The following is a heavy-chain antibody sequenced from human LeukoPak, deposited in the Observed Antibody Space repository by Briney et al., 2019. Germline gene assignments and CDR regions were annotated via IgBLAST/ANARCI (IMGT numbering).Heavy chain of an antibody. CDR1: GFTFSSYW. J-gene: IGHJ3*02. V-gene: IGHV3-7*01. D-gene: IGHD3-22*01. CDR2: IKQDGSEK. Sequence: PGGSLRLSSAASGFTFSSYWMSWVRQAPGKGLEWVANIKQDGSEKHYVDSVKGRFTISRDNAKNSLYLQMNSLRAEDTAVYYCARDGIDYYYDSSGYLDIWGQGTMVTVSS. CDR3: ARDGIDYYYDSSGYLDI.